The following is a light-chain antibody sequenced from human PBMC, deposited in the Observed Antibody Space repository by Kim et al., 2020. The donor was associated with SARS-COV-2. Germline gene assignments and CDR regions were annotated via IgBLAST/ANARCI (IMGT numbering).Light chain of an antibody. CDR1: PDIRRY. CDR2: AAS. J-gene: IGKJ1*01. CDR3: QQYYSYPRT. V-gene: IGKV1-8*01. Sequence: ASPQDRLSITCPASPDIRRYFAWYQPTPGTAPKLLIYAASTLHTGVPSRFSGSGSATDFTLPITSLQSEDFATYYCQQYYSYPRTFGQGTTVDI.